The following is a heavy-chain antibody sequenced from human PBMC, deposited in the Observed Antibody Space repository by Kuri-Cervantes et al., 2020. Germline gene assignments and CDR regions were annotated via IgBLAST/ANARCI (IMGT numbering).Heavy chain of an antibody. V-gene: IGHV1-69*05. Sequence: SVKVSCKASGGTFSSYAISWVRQAPGQGLEWMGGIIPIFGTANYAQKFQGRVTMTTDTSTSTAYMELRSLRSDDTAVYYCARGEIDYLFDYWGQGTLVTVSS. J-gene: IGHJ4*02. CDR1: GGTFSSYA. CDR2: IIPIFGTA. CDR3: ARGEIDYLFDY. D-gene: IGHD4/OR15-4a*01.